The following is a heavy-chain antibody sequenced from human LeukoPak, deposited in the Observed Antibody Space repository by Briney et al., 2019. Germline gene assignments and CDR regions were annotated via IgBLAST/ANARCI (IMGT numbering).Heavy chain of an antibody. CDR2: IKQDGSEK. V-gene: IGHV3-7*01. CDR1: GFTFSSYA. J-gene: IGHJ6*02. Sequence: LTGGSLRLSCAASGFTFSSYAMSWVRQAPGKGLEWVANIKQDGSEKYYVDSVKGRFTISRDNAKNSLYLQMNSLRAEDTAVYYCARDSSGYFYYYGMDVWGQGTTVTVSS. CDR3: ARDSSGYFYYYGMDV. D-gene: IGHD3-22*01.